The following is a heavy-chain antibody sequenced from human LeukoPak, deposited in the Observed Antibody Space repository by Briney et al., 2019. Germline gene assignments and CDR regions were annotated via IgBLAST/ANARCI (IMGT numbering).Heavy chain of an antibody. CDR1: GFTFSSYA. D-gene: IGHD6-19*01. Sequence: GGSLRLSCAASGFTFSSYAMHWVRQAPGKGRGWVAVISYDGSNKYYADSVKARFTISRDNSKNTLYLQMNSLRAEDTAVYYCARGGSGWSVDSWGQGTLVTVSS. J-gene: IGHJ4*02. CDR2: ISYDGSNK. V-gene: IGHV3-30-3*01. CDR3: ARGGSGWSVDS.